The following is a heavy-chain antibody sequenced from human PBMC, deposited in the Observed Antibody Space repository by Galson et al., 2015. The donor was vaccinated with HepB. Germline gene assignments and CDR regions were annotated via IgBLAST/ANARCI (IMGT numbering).Heavy chain of an antibody. Sequence: SLRLSCAASEFSFRTYSMNWVRQAPGKGLEWVSYISSSSSTIYYADSVKGRFTISRDNAKNSLYLHMNSLRDEDTAVYYCARGGSDYDFWSGYYSVDYWGQGTLVTVSS. CDR2: ISSSSSTI. CDR1: EFSFRTYS. V-gene: IGHV3-48*02. D-gene: IGHD3-3*01. J-gene: IGHJ4*02. CDR3: ARGGSDYDFWSGYYSVDY.